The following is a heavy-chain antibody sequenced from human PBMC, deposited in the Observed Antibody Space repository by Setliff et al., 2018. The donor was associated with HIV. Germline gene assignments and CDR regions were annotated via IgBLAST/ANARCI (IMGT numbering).Heavy chain of an antibody. CDR3: ARDRQRSGYYTGLDY. Sequence: ASVKVSCKASGYTFTSYGISWVRQAPGQGLEWMGWISAYNGNTNYAQKLQGRVTMTTDTSTSTAYMELRSLRSDGTAVYYCARDRQRSGYYTGLDYWGQGTLVTVSS. D-gene: IGHD3-3*01. CDR2: ISAYNGNT. V-gene: IGHV1-18*01. CDR1: GYTFTSYG. J-gene: IGHJ4*02.